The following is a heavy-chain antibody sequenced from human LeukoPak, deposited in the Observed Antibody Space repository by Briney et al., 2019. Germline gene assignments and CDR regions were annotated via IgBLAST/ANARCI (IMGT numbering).Heavy chain of an antibody. Sequence: GGSLRLSCAASGFTFSSYGMHWVRQAPGKGLEWVAFIRYDGSNKYYADSVKGRFTISRDNSKNTLYLQMNSLRAEDTAVYYCAKERGITILGELQLWGQGTMVTVSS. J-gene: IGHJ3*01. D-gene: IGHD3-3*01. CDR1: GFTFSSYG. V-gene: IGHV3-30*02. CDR3: AKERGITILGELQL. CDR2: IRYDGSNK.